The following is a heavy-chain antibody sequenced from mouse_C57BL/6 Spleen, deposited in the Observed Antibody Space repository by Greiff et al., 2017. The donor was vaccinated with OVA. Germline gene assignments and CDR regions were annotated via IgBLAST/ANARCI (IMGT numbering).Heavy chain of an antibody. CDR2: IRSKSNNYAT. J-gene: IGHJ2*01. Sequence: EVQLVESGGGLVQPKGSLKLSCAASGFSFNTYAMNWVRQAPGKGLEWVARIRSKSNNYATYYADSVKDRFTISRDDSESMLYLQMNNLKTEDTAMYYCVRDDYEGYYFDYWGQGTTLTVSS. V-gene: IGHV10-1*01. CDR1: GFSFNTYA. CDR3: VRDDYEGYYFDY. D-gene: IGHD2-4*01.